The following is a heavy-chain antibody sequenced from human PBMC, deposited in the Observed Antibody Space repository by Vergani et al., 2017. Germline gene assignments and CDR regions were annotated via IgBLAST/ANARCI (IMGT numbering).Heavy chain of an antibody. D-gene: IGHD2-15*01. J-gene: IGHJ1*01. CDR1: GESIRSGSHY. CDR3: AGSRPYCTSGSCPAI. V-gene: IGHV4-61*02. CDR2: IHTGGST. Sequence: QVKLQESGPGLLKPSQTLSLTCTVSGESIRSGSHYWSWIRQPAGKGPEWIGHIHTGGSTDLNPSFKSRVSISGDTSKGQFSLKLNSVTVADTAVCYCAGSRPYCTSGSCPAIWGQGTLVTVSS.